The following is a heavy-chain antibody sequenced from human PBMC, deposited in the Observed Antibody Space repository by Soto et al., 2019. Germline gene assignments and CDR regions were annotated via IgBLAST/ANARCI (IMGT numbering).Heavy chain of an antibody. CDR3: ARNPGLRFLEWLPGGDYYYYGMDV. V-gene: IGHV1-3*01. CDR1: GYTFTSYA. D-gene: IGHD3-3*01. CDR2: INAGNGNT. Sequence: ASVKVSCKASGYTFTSYAMHWVRQAPGQRLEWMGWINAGNGNTKYSQKFQGRVTITRDTSTSTVYMELSSLRSEDTAVYYCARNPGLRFLEWLPGGDYYYYGMDVWGQGTTVTVS. J-gene: IGHJ6*02.